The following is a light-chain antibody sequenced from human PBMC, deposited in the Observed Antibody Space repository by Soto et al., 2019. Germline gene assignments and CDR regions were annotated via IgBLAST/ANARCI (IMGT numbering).Light chain of an antibody. J-gene: IGLJ1*01. CDR2: EVS. CDR3: ASLTTTSFV. Sequence: QSVLTQPASVSGSPGQSITMSCTGTSSDVGAYNFVSWYQHHPDKAPKLMISEVSNRLSGVSDRFSGSKSGNTASLTISGLQAEDEADYYCASLTTTSFVFGTGTKVTVL. V-gene: IGLV2-14*01. CDR1: SSDVGAYNF.